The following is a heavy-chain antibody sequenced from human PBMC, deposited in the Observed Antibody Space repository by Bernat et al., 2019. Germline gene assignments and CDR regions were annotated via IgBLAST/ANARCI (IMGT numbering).Heavy chain of an antibody. CDR3: ARGDSGGNSDFDY. Sequence: QVQLQQWGAGLLKPSETLSLTCAVYGGSFSGYYWSWIRQPPGKGLEWIGEINHSGSTNYNPSLKSRVTISVDTSKNQFSLKLSSVTAADTAVYYCARGDSGGNSDFDYWGQGPWSPSPQ. V-gene: IGHV4-34*01. J-gene: IGHJ4*02. D-gene: IGHD4-23*01. CDR2: INHSGST. CDR1: GGSFSGYY.